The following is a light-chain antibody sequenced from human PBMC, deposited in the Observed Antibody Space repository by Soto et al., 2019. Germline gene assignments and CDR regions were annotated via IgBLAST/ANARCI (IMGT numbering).Light chain of an antibody. CDR3: QQYVISPLT. CDR2: GAS. V-gene: IGKV3-20*01. Sequence: EIVLTQSPGTLSLYPGERATLSCRASQSVSSSYLAWYQQKPGQAPSLLIYGASSRATGIPDRFSGSGSGTDFTLTISRLEPEDFAVYYCQQYVISPLTFGGGTKVEIK. J-gene: IGKJ4*01. CDR1: QSVSSSY.